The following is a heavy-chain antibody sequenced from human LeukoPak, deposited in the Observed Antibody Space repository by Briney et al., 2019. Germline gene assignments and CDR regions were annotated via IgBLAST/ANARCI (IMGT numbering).Heavy chain of an antibody. CDR1: GFTLTGYS. CDR3: ARGWYSTGWYNFFDS. D-gene: IGHD6-19*01. Sequence: GGSLRLSCAASGFTLTGYSMHWLRQAPGKGLEWVSSISGSGNYIYDADSVKGRFTVSRDNAKNSLYLQMNSLRAEDTAVYYCARGWYSTGWYNFFDSWGQGALVTVSS. J-gene: IGHJ4*02. V-gene: IGHV3-21*01. CDR2: ISGSGNYI.